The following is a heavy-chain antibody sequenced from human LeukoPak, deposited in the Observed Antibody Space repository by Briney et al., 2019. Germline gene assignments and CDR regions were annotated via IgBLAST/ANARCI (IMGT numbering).Heavy chain of an antibody. V-gene: IGHV3-21*01. CDR3: VRDMTTATTCYLQH. CDR1: GFSFSSYS. CDR2: ISSSSSYI. J-gene: IGHJ1*01. D-gene: IGHD4-17*01. Sequence: GPLSLSCAASGFSFSSYSMHWVRQAPGMELQCFSSISSSSSYIYYADSVKGRFTISRDNAKNSLYVQMNSLRAEDTAVYYCVRDMTTATTCYLQHWGQGTLVTVSS.